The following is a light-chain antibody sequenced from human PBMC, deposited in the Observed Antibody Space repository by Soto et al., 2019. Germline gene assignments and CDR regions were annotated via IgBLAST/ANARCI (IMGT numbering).Light chain of an antibody. CDR3: QRYGSSPL. V-gene: IGKV3-20*01. J-gene: IGKJ2*01. CDR2: GAS. Sequence: EIVLTQSPGTLSLSPGERATLSCRASQSVSSSYLAWYQQKPGQAPRLLIYGASGRATGIPDRFSGSGSGTDLTLTISRLEPEDVAVYYCQRYGSSPLFGQGTKLEIK. CDR1: QSVSSSY.